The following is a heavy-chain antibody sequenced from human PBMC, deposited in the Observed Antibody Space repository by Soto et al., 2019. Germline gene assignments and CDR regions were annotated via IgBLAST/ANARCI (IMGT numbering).Heavy chain of an antibody. CDR3: AREGVGYGQKFGSYYAY. V-gene: IGHV1-18*04. J-gene: IGHJ4*02. D-gene: IGHD1-26*01. Sequence: ASVKVSCKASGYTFISHGMSWVRQAPGQGLEWMGWISGKNGNTKFAQKFQGRVTLTTDTSTSAAYMEVRSLRADDTAVYYCAREGVGYGQKFGSYYAYWGPGTLVTVSS. CDR1: GYTFISHG. CDR2: ISGKNGNT.